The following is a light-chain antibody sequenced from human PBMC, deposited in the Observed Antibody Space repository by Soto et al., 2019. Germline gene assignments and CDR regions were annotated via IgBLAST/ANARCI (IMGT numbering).Light chain of an antibody. CDR2: EGS. J-gene: IGLJ3*02. V-gene: IGLV2-23*03. CDR1: TSDFGNYNL. CDR3: CSYAGNSAFV. Sequence: QSALIQPASVSGTPGQSISISCIGTTSDFGNYNLVSWYQQYPGKAPKLIMYEGSSRPSGVSDRFSGSKSGGTASLTISGLQAEDEANYYCCSYAGNSAFVFGGGTKLTVL.